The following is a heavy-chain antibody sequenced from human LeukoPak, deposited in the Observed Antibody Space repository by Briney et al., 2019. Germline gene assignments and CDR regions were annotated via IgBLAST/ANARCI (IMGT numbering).Heavy chain of an antibody. D-gene: IGHD1-1*01. J-gene: IGHJ4*02. V-gene: IGHV3-48*02. Sequence: PGGSLRLSCAASGFTFSSYSMDWVRQAPGKGLEWVSYISSSSSNIYYADSVKGRFTISRDNAKNSLYLQMNSLRDDDTSVYYFAIDGDWNDGRVYWGQGTLVTVSS. CDR2: ISSSSSNI. CDR3: AIDGDWNDGRVY. CDR1: GFTFSSYS.